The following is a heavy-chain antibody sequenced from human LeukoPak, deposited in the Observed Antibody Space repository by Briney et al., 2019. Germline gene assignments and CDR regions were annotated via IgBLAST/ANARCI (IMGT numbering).Heavy chain of an antibody. V-gene: IGHV3-30*02. Sequence: GGSLRLSCAASGFTFSSYGMHWVRQAPGKGLEWVAFIRYDGSHKYYADSVKGRFIISRDNSKNTLSLQMNSLRAEDTAVYYCARDRVGAIGHWGQGTLVTVSS. CDR1: GFTFSSYG. J-gene: IGHJ4*02. CDR2: IRYDGSHK. CDR3: ARDRVGAIGH. D-gene: IGHD1-26*01.